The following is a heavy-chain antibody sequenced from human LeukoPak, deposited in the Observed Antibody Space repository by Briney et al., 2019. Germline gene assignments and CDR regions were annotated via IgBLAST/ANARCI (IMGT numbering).Heavy chain of an antibody. V-gene: IGHV3-30*18. Sequence: GGSLRLSCAASGFTFSSYGMHWVRQAPGKGLEWVAVISYDGSNKYYADSVKGRFTISRDNSKNTLYLQMNSLRAEDTAVYYCAKDKLTSTYSSSWYAYYYYYGMDVWGQGTTVTVSS. D-gene: IGHD6-13*01. CDR2: ISYDGSNK. CDR1: GFTFSSYG. CDR3: AKDKLTSTYSSSWYAYYYYYGMDV. J-gene: IGHJ6*02.